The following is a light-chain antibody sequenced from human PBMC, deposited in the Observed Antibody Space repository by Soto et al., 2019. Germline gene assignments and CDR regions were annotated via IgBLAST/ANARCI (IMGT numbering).Light chain of an antibody. Sequence: EIVLTQSPATLSLSPGERATLSCRASQSVSSYLAWYQQKPGQAPRLLIYDASTRATGIPDRFSGSGSGTDFTLTIRRLEPEDVAVYYCQQYEAVVTCGQGTKVDIK. J-gene: IGKJ1*01. CDR2: DAS. CDR3: QQYEAVVT. V-gene: IGKV3-11*01. CDR1: QSVSSY.